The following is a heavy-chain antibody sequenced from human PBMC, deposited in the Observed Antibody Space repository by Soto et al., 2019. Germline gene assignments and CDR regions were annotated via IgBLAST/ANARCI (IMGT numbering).Heavy chain of an antibody. V-gene: IGHV1-3*01. CDR1: GYTFTSYA. J-gene: IGHJ4*02. Sequence: QVQLVQSGAEVKKPGASVKVSCKASGYTFTSYAMHWVRQAPGQRLEWMGWINAGNGNTKYSQKFQGRVTITRDTXASTAYRGRRSLRSEGTAVYYCARGPGGPDGPGDYWGQGTLVTVSS. CDR3: ARGPGGPDGPGDY. D-gene: IGHD2-15*01. CDR2: INAGNGNT.